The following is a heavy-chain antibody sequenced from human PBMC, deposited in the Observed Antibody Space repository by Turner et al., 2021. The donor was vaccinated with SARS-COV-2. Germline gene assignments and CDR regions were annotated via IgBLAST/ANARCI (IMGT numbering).Heavy chain of an antibody. Sequence: EVQLVESGGGLVPPGRSLRLSCAASGFTFDDYAMHWVRQAPGKGLEWVSGISWNSGSIGYADSVKGRFTISRDNAKNSLYLQMNSLRAEDTALYYCAKEGYGGGYFDLWGRGTLVTVSS. J-gene: IGHJ2*01. CDR3: AKEGYGGGYFDL. CDR1: GFTFDDYA. CDR2: ISWNSGSI. V-gene: IGHV3-9*01. D-gene: IGHD2-21*01.